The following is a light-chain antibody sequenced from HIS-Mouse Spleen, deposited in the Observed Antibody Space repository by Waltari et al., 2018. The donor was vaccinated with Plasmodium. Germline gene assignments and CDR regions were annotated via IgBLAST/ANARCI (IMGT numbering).Light chain of an antibody. J-gene: IGLJ3*02. CDR1: ALPKKY. CDR3: YSTDSSGNHRV. Sequence: SYELTQPPSVSVSPGQTARITCSGDALPKKYAYWYQQKSGQAPVLVIYEDSKRPAGIPEGCSGARSGTMATLTVSGAQVEDEADYYCYSTDSSGNHRVFGEGTKLTVL. CDR2: EDS. V-gene: IGLV3-10*01.